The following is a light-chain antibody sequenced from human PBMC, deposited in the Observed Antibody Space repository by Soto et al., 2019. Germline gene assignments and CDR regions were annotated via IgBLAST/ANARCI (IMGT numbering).Light chain of an antibody. J-gene: IGLJ1*01. CDR1: SSDVGSYNP. Sequence: QSALTQPASVSGSPGQSITISCTGTSSDVGSYNPVSWYQQHPGKAPKLMIYEGSKRPSGVSNRFSGSKSGNTASLTISGLQAEDEADYYCCSYGVFGTGTKLTVL. V-gene: IGLV2-23*01. CDR3: CSYGV. CDR2: EGS.